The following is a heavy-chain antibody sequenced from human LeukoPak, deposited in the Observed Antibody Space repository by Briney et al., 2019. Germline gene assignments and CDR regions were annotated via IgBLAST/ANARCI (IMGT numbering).Heavy chain of an antibody. D-gene: IGHD4-17*01. V-gene: IGHV3-21*01. J-gene: IGHJ6*02. CDR3: ARDYGDFAYGMDV. Sequence: GGSLRLSCAASGFTFSSYSMNWVRQAPGAGLEWVSSISSSSSYIYYADSVEGRFTISRDNAKNSLYLQMNSLRAEDTAVYYCARDYGDFAYGMDVWGQGTTVTVSS. CDR1: GFTFSSYS. CDR2: ISSSSSYI.